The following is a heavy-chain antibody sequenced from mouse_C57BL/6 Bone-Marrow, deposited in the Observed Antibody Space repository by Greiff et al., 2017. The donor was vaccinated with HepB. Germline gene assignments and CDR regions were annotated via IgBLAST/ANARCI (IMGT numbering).Heavy chain of an antibody. CDR2: IYPRSGNT. Sequence: QVQLQQSGAELARPGASVKLSCKASGYTFTSYGISWVKQRTGQGLEWIGEIYPRSGNTYYNEKFKGKATLTADKSSSTEYMELRSLTSEDSAVYFCARYFMSRYFDDWGQGTTLTVSS. CDR1: GYTFTSYG. V-gene: IGHV1-81*01. J-gene: IGHJ2*01. CDR3: ARYFMSRYFDD. D-gene: IGHD1-1*01.